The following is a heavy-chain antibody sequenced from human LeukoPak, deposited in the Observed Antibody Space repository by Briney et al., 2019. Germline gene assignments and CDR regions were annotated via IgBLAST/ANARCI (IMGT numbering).Heavy chain of an antibody. CDR2: IYYSGST. CDR3: ARDRRSYSLLDYFDY. V-gene: IGHV4-39*07. D-gene: IGHD1-26*01. Sequence: SDTLSLTCTVSGGSISSSSYYWGWIRQPPGKGLEWIGSIYYSGSTYYNPSLKSRVTISVDTSKNQFSLKLSSVTAADTAVYYCARDRRSYSLLDYFDYWGQGTLVTVSS. J-gene: IGHJ4*02. CDR1: GGSISSSSYY.